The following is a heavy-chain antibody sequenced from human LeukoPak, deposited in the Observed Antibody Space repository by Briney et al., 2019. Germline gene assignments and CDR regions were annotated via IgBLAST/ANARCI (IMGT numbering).Heavy chain of an antibody. CDR2: ISFDGSNE. Sequence: GGSLRLSCAASGFTFSSYGIHWVRQSPGRGLEWVSFISFDGSNEFYADSLKGRFTISRDNSKNTLYLQMDSLRAEDTALYYCAREEHDYVWGSYRYYYYSAIDVSGQGTPVTVSS. J-gene: IGHJ6*02. CDR1: GFTFSSYG. D-gene: IGHD3-16*02. V-gene: IGHV3-30*03. CDR3: AREEHDYVWGSYRYYYYSAIDV.